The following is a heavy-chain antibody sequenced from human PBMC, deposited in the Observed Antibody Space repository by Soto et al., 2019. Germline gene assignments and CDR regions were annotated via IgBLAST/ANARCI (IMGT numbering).Heavy chain of an antibody. CDR1: GGSISSYY. J-gene: IGHJ4*02. V-gene: IGHV4-59*08. CDR3: ARHGTTHLDY. Sequence: SETLSLTCTVSGGSISSYYWSWIRQPPGKGLEWIGYIYYSGSTNYNPSLKSRVTISVDTSKNQFSLKLSSVTAADTAVYYCARHGTTHLDYWGQGTLVTVSS. CDR2: IYYSGST. D-gene: IGHD4-4*01.